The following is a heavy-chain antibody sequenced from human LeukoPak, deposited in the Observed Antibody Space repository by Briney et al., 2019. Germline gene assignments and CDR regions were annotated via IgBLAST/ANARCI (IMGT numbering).Heavy chain of an antibody. CDR1: GGSISNSLYH. V-gene: IGHV4-39*01. D-gene: IGHD5-18*01. CDR3: ATLRGYSYGPFDY. J-gene: IGHJ4*02. Sequence: PSETLSLTCTVSGGSISNSLYHWGWIRQPPGKGLEWIGSIYYSGSTYYNPSLKSRVTTSVDTSKNQFSLKLSSVTAADTAVYYCATLRGYSYGPFDYWGQGTLVTVSS. CDR2: IYYSGST.